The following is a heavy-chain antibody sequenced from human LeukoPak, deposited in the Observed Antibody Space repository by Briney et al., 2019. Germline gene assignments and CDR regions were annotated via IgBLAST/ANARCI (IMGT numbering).Heavy chain of an antibody. CDR1: GFTFDEYG. D-gene: IGHD6-13*01. CDR3: ARRFLYSSSWFFDL. J-gene: IGHJ4*02. V-gene: IGHV3-20*04. CDR2: INWNGGNA. Sequence: GGSLRLSCAASGFTFDEYGMNCVRQVPGKGLECVSGINWNGGNAGYADSVKGRFTISRDNAKNSLYLQMDSLTAEDTALYYCARRFLYSSSWFFDLWGQGTLVTVSS.